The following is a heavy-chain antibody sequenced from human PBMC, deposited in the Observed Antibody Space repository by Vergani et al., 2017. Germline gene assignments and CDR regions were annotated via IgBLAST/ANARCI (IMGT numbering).Heavy chain of an antibody. CDR1: GFTFSSYG. CDR2: ISYDGSNK. J-gene: IGHJ4*02. D-gene: IGHD3-9*01. Sequence: QVQLVESGGGVVQPGRSLRLSCAASGFTFSSYGMHWVRQAPGKGLEWVAVISYDGSNKYYADSVKGRFTISRDNSKNTLYLQMNSLRAEGTAVYYCARGNYDILTGSPSFDYWGQGTLVTVSS. V-gene: IGHV3-30*03. CDR3: ARGNYDILTGSPSFDY.